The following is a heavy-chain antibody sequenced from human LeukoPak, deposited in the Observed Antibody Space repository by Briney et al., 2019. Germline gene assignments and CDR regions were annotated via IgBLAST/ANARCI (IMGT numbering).Heavy chain of an antibody. CDR1: GFTFSSYG. CDR2: ISYDGSNK. CDR3: AKDSRPMVRGYFDY. D-gene: IGHD3-10*01. Sequence: PGGSLRLSCAASGFTFSSYGMHWVRQAPGKGLEWVVVISYDGSNKYYADSVKGRFTISRDNSMNTLYLQMNSLRAEDTAVYYCAKDSRPMVRGYFDYWGQGTLVTVSS. J-gene: IGHJ4*02. V-gene: IGHV3-30*18.